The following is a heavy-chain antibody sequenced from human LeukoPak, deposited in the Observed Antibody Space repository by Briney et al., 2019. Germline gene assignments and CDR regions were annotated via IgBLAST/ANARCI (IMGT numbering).Heavy chain of an antibody. CDR2: VYYSGAT. CDR1: GASITSYY. D-gene: IGHD2-15*01. CDR3: ARVTHY. V-gene: IGHV4-59*12. J-gene: IGHJ4*02. Sequence: SETLSLTCTVSGASITSYYWSWIRQFPGKGLEWIGYVYYSGATMYNPSLKSRVTISVDTSKNQFSLKLSSVTAADTAVYYCARVTHYWGQGPLVTVSS.